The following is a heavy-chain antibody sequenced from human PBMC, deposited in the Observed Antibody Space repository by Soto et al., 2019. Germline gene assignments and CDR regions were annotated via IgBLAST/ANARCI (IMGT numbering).Heavy chain of an antibody. V-gene: IGHV3-74*01. Sequence: GGSLRLSCAVSGFTFSAYWVHWVRQVPGRGLTWVSRISDDGSTATYADSVKGRFVISRDNAKNSLYLEMNTLRVDDSGLYYCARGPRVSSTGTGAHWGRGTLVTVSS. D-gene: IGHD1-1*01. CDR3: ARGPRVSSTGTGAH. CDR1: GFTFSAYW. J-gene: IGHJ4*02. CDR2: ISDDGSTA.